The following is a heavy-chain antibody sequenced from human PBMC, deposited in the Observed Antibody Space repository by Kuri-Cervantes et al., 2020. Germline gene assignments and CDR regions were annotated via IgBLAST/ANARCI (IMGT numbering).Heavy chain of an antibody. V-gene: IGHV1-69*13. CDR1: GGTFSGYT. CDR2: IIPIFGTA. CDR3: ARDLHIAAAGGDY. J-gene: IGHJ4*02. D-gene: IGHD6-13*01. Sequence: SVKVSCKASGGTFSGYTISWVRQAPGQGLEWMGGIIPIFGTANYAQKFQGRVTITADESTSTAYMELSSLRPEDTAVYYCARDLHIAAAGGDYWGQGTLVTVSS.